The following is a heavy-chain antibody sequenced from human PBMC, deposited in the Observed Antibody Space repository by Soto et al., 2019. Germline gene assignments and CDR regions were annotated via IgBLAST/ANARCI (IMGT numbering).Heavy chain of an antibody. CDR1: GGSFSGYY. J-gene: IGHJ4*02. CDR3: ARGTVANSGSIAFDY. CDR2: INHSGST. V-gene: IGHV4-34*01. D-gene: IGHD3-10*01. Sequence: SETLSLTCAVYGGSFSGYYWSWIRQPPGKGLEWIGEINHSGSTNYNPSLKSRVTISVDTSKNQFSLKLSSVTAADTAVYYCARGTVANSGSIAFDYWGQGTLVTVSS.